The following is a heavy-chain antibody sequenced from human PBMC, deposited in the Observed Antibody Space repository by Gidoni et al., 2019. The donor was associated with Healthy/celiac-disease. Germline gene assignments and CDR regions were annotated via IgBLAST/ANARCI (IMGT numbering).Heavy chain of an antibody. V-gene: IGHV4-59*01. CDR3: ARHPRDPYYYGMDV. Sequence: QVQLQESGPGLVKPSETLSLSCTVSGGSISSYYWSWIRQPPGKGLEWIGYIYYSGSTNYNPSLKSRVTISVDTSKNQFSLKLSSVTAADTAVYYCARHPRDPYYYGMDVWGQGTTVTVSS. CDR2: IYYSGST. J-gene: IGHJ6*02. CDR1: GGSISSYY.